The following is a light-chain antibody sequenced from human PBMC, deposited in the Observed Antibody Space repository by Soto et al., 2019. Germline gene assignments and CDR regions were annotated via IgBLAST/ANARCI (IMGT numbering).Light chain of an antibody. CDR3: QQYGSTSGST. CDR2: GAS. CDR1: QSVSSSY. Sequence: EIVLTQSPGTLSLSPGERATLSCRASQSVSSSYLAWYQQKPGQAPRLLIYGASSRATGIPDRFSGSGSGTDFNLTISRLEPEDFAVYYCQQYGSTSGSTFGQGTKLEIK. V-gene: IGKV3-20*01. J-gene: IGKJ2*02.